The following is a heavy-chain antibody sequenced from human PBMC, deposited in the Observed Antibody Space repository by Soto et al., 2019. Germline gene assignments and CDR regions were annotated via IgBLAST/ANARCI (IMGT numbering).Heavy chain of an antibody. D-gene: IGHD5-18*01. V-gene: IGHV1-46*01. CDR1: GYTFTSYY. CDR2: INPSGGST. J-gene: IGHJ5*02. Sequence: ASVQVSCKASGYTFTSYYMPWVRQAPGQGLEWMGIINPSGGSTSYAQKFQGRVTMTRDTSTSAVYMELSSLRSEDTAVYYCARDGDTAMVDLNWFDPWGQGTLVTVSS. CDR3: ARDGDTAMVDLNWFDP.